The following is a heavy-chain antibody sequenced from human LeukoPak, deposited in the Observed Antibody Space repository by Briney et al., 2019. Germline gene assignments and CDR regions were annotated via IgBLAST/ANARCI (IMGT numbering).Heavy chain of an antibody. Sequence: SETLSLTCTVSGYSISNGYHWGWIRQPPGKGLEWIGGIHHSGSTYYNPSLKSRVTISVATSRNQFSLKLSSVTAADTAVYYCARIDWVFDYWGQGTLVTVSS. CDR3: ARIDWVFDY. J-gene: IGHJ4*02. D-gene: IGHD3-9*01. V-gene: IGHV4-38-2*02. CDR1: GYSISNGYH. CDR2: IHHSGST.